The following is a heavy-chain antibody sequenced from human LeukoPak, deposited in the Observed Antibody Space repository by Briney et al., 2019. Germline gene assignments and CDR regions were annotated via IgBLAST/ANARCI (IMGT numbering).Heavy chain of an antibody. CDR1: GFTFTSYW. Sequence: GGCVRLSWAASGFTFTSYWVCWVRQAAGNGLGWHSLINTDGSRTSYADSVNGRFSTSRDHAKNTLDLQMNSLRADDTAVYYCARQTGATTTGGYSFDHWGQGTLVTVSS. D-gene: IGHD1-26*01. CDR3: ARQTGATTTGGYSFDH. CDR2: INTDGSRT. V-gene: IGHV3-74*01. J-gene: IGHJ4*02.